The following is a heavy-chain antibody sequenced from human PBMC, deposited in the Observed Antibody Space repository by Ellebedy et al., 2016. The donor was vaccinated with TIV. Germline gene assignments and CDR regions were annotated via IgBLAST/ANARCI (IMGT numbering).Heavy chain of an antibody. CDR1: GFTVSSHY. V-gene: IGHV3-53*01. J-gene: IGHJ2*01. D-gene: IGHD6-13*01. CDR3: ASKRFGYGSTWYRGWYFDL. CDR2: IYSGGDT. Sequence: PGGSLRLSCAASGFTVSSHYMSWVRQAPGKGLEWVSGIYSGGDTYYADSVKGRFTISRDNSNNTLYLQMNSLRAEDTAVYYCASKRFGYGSTWYRGWYFDLWGRGTLVTVSS.